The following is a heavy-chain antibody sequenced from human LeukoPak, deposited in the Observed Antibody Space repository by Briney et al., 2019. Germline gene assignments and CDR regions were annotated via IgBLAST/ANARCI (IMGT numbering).Heavy chain of an antibody. D-gene: IGHD3-22*01. J-gene: IGHJ4*02. CDR3: ARDDYYDSSGLDY. Sequence: GGRLRLSCAASGLTVSRHYMTWVRQAPGKGLEWLSVISTGGSTNYADSVKGRVTISRDSSKNTLFLQMNSLRADDTAVYYCARDDYYDSSGLDYWGQGRLVGVSS. V-gene: IGHV3-53*01. CDR2: ISTGGST. CDR1: GLTVSRHY.